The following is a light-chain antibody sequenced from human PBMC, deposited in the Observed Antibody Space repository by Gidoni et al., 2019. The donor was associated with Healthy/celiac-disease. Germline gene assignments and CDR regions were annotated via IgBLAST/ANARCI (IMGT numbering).Light chain of an antibody. J-gene: IGKJ4*01. CDR1: QDISNY. CDR3: QQYDNLPLT. CDR2: DAS. V-gene: IGKV1-33*01. Sequence: IKMTPSPSSLAASVGDRVTITCQASQDISNYLTWYQQKPGKAPKLLIYDASNLETGVPSRFSGSGSGTDFTFTISSLQPEDIATYYCQQYDNLPLTFGGGTKVEIK.